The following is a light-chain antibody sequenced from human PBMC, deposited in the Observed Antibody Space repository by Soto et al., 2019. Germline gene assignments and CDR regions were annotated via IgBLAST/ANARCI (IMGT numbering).Light chain of an antibody. Sequence: EIMLTQSPATLSLSPGERATLSCRASQSVSSSYLAWYQQKPGQAPRLLIYGASTRASGIPARFSGSGSGTEFTLTISSPQSEDFAVYYCQQYNNWPALTFGGGTKG. V-gene: IGKV3-15*01. J-gene: IGKJ4*01. CDR2: GAS. CDR1: QSVSSSY. CDR3: QQYNNWPALT.